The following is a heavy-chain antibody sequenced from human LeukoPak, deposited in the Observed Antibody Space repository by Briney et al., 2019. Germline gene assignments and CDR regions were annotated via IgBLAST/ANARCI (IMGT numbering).Heavy chain of an antibody. CDR2: ISGSGGST. CDR3: ALDREYQLPRDDY. D-gene: IGHD2-2*01. Sequence: PGGSLRLSCAASGFTFSSYAMSWVRQAPGKGLEWVSAISGSGGSTYYADSVKGRFTISRGNSKNTLYLQMNSLRAEDTAVYYCALDREYQLPRDDYWGQGTLVTVSS. CDR1: GFTFSSYA. J-gene: IGHJ4*02. V-gene: IGHV3-23*01.